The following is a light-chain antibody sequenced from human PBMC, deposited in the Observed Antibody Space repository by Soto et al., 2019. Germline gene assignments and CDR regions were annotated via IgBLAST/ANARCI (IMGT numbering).Light chain of an antibody. CDR1: QSISSY. V-gene: IGKV1-39*01. CDR2: AAS. J-gene: IGKJ5*01. Sequence: QMTQYQSSLSASLGDRVTITCRASQSISSYLNWYQQKPGKAPKLLIYAASSLQSGVPSRFSGSGSGTDFTLTISSLQPEDFATYYCQQTYSTPITFGQGTRLEI. CDR3: QQTYSTPIT.